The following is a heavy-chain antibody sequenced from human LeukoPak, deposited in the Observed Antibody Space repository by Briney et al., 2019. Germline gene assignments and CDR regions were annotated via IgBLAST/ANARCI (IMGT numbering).Heavy chain of an antibody. Sequence: PGGSLRLSCAASGFTFIYYGMHWVRQAPGKGLEWVAFIRYDGSNKYYADSVKGRFTISRDNSKNTLYLQMNSLRAEDTAVYYCAKDLRDYYDSSGPFDYWGQGTLVTVSS. CDR2: IRYDGSNK. CDR1: GFTFIYYG. CDR3: AKDLRDYYDSSGPFDY. V-gene: IGHV3-30*02. D-gene: IGHD3-22*01. J-gene: IGHJ4*02.